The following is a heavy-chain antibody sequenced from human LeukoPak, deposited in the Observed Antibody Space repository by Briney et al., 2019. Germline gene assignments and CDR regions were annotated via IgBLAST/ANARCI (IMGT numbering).Heavy chain of an antibody. D-gene: IGHD2-8*01. J-gene: IGHJ4*02. V-gene: IGHV4-39*01. CDR3: ARVLMVYAMGEDYYFDY. CDR1: GGSIRSSYYY. Sequence: PSETLSLTCTVSGGSIRSSYYYWGWIRQPPGKGLEWIGSIYDSGSTYYNPSLKSRVTISVDTSKNQFSLKLNSVTAADTAVYYCARVLMVYAMGEDYYFDYWGQGTLVTVSS. CDR2: IYDSGST.